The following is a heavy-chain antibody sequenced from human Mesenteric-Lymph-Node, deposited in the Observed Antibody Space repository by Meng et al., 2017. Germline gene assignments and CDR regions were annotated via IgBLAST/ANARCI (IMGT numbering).Heavy chain of an antibody. CDR3: AKNNGYERFDY. J-gene: IGHJ4*02. D-gene: IGHD5-12*01. CDR1: GFTFSNYW. Sequence: GESLKISCAASGFTFSNYWMNWVRQAPGKGLEWVANIKEDGSTINYAGSVKGRFTISRDNAKNSLFLQMNSLRAEDTAIYYCAKNNGYERFDYWGQGILVTVSS. CDR2: IKEDGSTI. V-gene: IGHV3-7*03.